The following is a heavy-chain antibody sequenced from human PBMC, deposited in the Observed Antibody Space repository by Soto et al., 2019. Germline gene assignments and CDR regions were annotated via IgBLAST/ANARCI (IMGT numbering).Heavy chain of an antibody. J-gene: IGHJ6*02. V-gene: IGHV3-74*01. Sequence: EVQLVESGGGLVQPGGSLRLSCAASGFTFYNYWMHWVRQAPGKGLVWVSRVNSDGSTTNYADSVKGRFTISRDNAKNMVFLQMNNLRAEDTAVYYCAMGLRGYYGIDVLGQGTTVTVSS. CDR3: AMGLRGYYGIDV. D-gene: IGHD3-16*01. CDR1: GFTFYNYW. CDR2: VNSDGSTT.